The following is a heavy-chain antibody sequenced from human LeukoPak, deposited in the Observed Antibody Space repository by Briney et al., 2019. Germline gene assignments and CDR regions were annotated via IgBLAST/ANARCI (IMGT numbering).Heavy chain of an antibody. D-gene: IGHD3-10*01. CDR1: GFTFSNAW. CDR2: IKSKTDGGTT. CDR3: TTGPFDYYGSASYLASGMDV. V-gene: IGHV3-15*01. Sequence: GGSLRLSCAASGFTFSNAWMSWVRQAPGKGREWVGRIKSKTDGGTTDYTAPVKGRFTISRDDSKNTLYLQMNSLKTEDTAVYYCTTGPFDYYGSASYLASGMDVWGQGTTVTVSS. J-gene: IGHJ6*02.